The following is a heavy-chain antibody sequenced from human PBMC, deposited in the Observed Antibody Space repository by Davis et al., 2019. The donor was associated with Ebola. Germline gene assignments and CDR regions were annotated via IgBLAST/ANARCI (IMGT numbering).Heavy chain of an antibody. CDR3: ARPWSLDRLAPWDQ. CDR1: GYTFTSHG. V-gene: IGHV1-18*04. J-gene: IGHJ4*02. D-gene: IGHD1-26*01. CDR2: ISGYNGHT. Sequence: AASVKVSCKASGYTFTSHGITWVRQAPGQGLEWVGWISGYNGHTYYAQNLQGRVTMTTDTSTTTAYMELRSLRSDDTAVYYCARPWSLDRLAPWDQWGQGTLVTVSS.